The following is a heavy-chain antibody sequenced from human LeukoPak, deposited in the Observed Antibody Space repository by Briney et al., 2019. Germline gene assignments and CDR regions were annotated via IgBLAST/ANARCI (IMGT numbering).Heavy chain of an antibody. CDR3: ARDHGKYYDSSGYAQGAY. V-gene: IGHV3-33*01. J-gene: IGHJ4*02. CDR2: MWYGGSNK. D-gene: IGHD3-22*01. Sequence: GRSLRLSCAASGFTFSTYGMHWVRQAPGKGLEWVAVMWYGGSNKYYADSVKGRFTISRDNSKSTLYLQMNSLRAEDTAVYYCARDHGKYYDSSGYAQGAYWGQGTLVTVSS. CDR1: GFTFSTYG.